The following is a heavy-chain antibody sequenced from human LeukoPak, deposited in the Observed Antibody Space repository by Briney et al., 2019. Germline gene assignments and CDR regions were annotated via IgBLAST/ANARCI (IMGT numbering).Heavy chain of an antibody. CDR3: ARGGYDSSGYYYQGVY. J-gene: IGHJ4*02. Sequence: SETLSLTCTVSGGSISSHYWSWIRQPQGKGLEWIGYIYYSGSTNYNPSLKSRVTISVDTSKNQFSLKLSSVTAADTAVYYCARGGYDSSGYYYQGVYWGQGTLVTVSS. V-gene: IGHV4-59*11. CDR2: IYYSGST. CDR1: GGSISSHY. D-gene: IGHD3-22*01.